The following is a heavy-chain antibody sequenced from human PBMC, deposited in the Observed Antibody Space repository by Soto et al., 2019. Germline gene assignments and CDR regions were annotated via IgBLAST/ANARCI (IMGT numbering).Heavy chain of an antibody. Sequence: GASVKFSCKASGGTFSSYASSWERQAPGQGLEWMGGIIPIFGTAEYAQKFQGRVTITADKSTSTAYMELSSLRSEDTAVYYCASHRPPPEPVFLDYYDSSGYYYTLYYYYGMDVWGHGTTVPLSS. CDR3: ASHRPPPEPVFLDYYDSSGYYYTLYYYYGMDV. J-gene: IGHJ6*02. CDR2: IIPIFGTA. CDR1: GGTFSSYA. D-gene: IGHD3-22*01. V-gene: IGHV1-69*06.